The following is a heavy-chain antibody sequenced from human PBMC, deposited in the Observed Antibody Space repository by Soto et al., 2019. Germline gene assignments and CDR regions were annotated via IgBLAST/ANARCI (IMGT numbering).Heavy chain of an antibody. J-gene: IGHJ6*02. CDR1: GFTFSSYE. Sequence: GSLRLSCAASGFTFSSYEMNWVRQAPGKGLEWVSYISSSGSTIYYADSVKGRFTISRDNAKNSLYLQMNSLRAEDTAVYYCARRGRLTGPFYYYYGMDVWGQGTTVTVSS. CDR2: ISSSGSTI. D-gene: IGHD3-16*01. V-gene: IGHV3-48*03. CDR3: ARRGRLTGPFYYYYGMDV.